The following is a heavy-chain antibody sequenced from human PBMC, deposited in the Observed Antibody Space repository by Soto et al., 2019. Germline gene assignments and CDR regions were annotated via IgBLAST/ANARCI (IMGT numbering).Heavy chain of an antibody. CDR3: PKHRYFDILANSYYIHGMDV. J-gene: IGHJ6*04. CDR1: GFTFNSYA. Sequence: EVQLLESGGGLVQPGGSLRLSCVASGFTFNSYAMTWVRQAPGQGLEWVSTVTGSGAYTFDADSVQGLFTIARDNSKYTLYLQMNSLRPENTALYFCPKHRYFDILANSYYIHGMDVWGKGPPVTVTS. V-gene: IGHV3-23*01. CDR2: VTGSGAYT. D-gene: IGHD3-9*01.